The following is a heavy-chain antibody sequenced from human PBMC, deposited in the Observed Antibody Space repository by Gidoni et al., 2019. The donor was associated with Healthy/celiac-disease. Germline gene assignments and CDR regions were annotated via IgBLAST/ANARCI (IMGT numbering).Heavy chain of an antibody. CDR1: GYTFPSYG. Sequence: GAEVKKPGASVKVSCKASGYTFPSYGISWVRQAPGQGLEWMGWISAYNGNTNYAQKLQGRVTMTTDTSTSTAYMELRSLRSDDTAVYYCARDYYYGSGSYSRTFDYWGQGTLVTVSS. J-gene: IGHJ4*02. V-gene: IGHV1-18*01. CDR3: ARDYYYGSGSYSRTFDY. CDR2: ISAYNGNT. D-gene: IGHD3-10*01.